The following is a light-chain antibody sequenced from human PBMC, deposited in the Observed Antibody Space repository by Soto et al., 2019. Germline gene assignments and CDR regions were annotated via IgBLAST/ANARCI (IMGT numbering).Light chain of an antibody. CDR3: QQRSNWPPAWT. CDR2: DAS. J-gene: IGKJ1*01. CDR1: QSVSSY. Sequence: EIVLTQSPATLSLSPGERATLSCRASQSVSSYLAWYQQKPGQAPRLLIYDASNRATGIPARFSGSGSGTDFTLTISSLEPADFAVYYCQQRSNWPPAWTFGQGTKVAIK. V-gene: IGKV3-11*01.